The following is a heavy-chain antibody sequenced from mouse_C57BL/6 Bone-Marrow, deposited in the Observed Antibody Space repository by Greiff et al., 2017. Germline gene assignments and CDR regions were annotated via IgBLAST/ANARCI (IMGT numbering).Heavy chain of an antibody. J-gene: IGHJ2*01. CDR2: IDPENGDT. Sequence: VQLQQSGAELVRPGASVKLSCTASGFNIKDDYMHWVKQRPEQGLEWIGWIDPENGDTEYASKFQGKATITADTSSNTAYLQLSSLTSEDTAVYYCTRGGSGDYCDYWGQGTTLTVSS. V-gene: IGHV14-4*01. CDR3: TRGGSGDYCDY. CDR1: GFNIKDDY.